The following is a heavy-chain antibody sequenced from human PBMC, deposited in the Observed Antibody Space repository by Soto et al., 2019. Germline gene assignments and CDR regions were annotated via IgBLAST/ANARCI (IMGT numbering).Heavy chain of an antibody. CDR3: AGDSTRRGSCDI. D-gene: IGHD2-2*01. Sequence: PSETLSLTCAVYNGSFSFYCLNWIRQPPGKGLEWIGEVNHAGSTNYNPSLKSRVTMSVDTSKNQFSLRLNSVTAADTAVYYCAGDSTRRGSCDIWGQGTMVTVSS. CDR2: VNHAGST. V-gene: IGHV4-34*01. J-gene: IGHJ3*02. CDR1: NGSFSFYC.